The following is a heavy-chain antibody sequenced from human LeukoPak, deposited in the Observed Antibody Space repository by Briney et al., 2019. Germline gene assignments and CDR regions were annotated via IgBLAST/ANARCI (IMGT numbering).Heavy chain of an antibody. CDR1: GGSISSYY. Sequence: SETLSLTCTVSGGSISSYYWSWIRQPPGKGLEWIGYIYYSGSTNYNPSLKSQVNISVDTSKNQFSLKLSSVTAADTAVYYCASLVDTAMSYWGQGTLVTVSS. J-gene: IGHJ4*02. D-gene: IGHD5-18*01. CDR2: IYYSGST. CDR3: ASLVDTAMSY. V-gene: IGHV4-59*08.